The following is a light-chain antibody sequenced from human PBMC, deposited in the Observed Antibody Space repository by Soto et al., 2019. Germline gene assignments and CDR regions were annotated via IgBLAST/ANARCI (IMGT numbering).Light chain of an antibody. V-gene: IGLV2-14*01. Sequence: QSALTQPASVSGSLGQSITISCTGTSSDVGGYNYVSWYQQHPGKAPKVMIYEVTKRPSGVSNRFSGSKSVNTASLTISGPQAEDEADYYCSSYASGTTLVVFGGGTKLTVL. CDR2: EVT. CDR3: SSYASGTTLVV. CDR1: SSDVGGYNY. J-gene: IGLJ2*01.